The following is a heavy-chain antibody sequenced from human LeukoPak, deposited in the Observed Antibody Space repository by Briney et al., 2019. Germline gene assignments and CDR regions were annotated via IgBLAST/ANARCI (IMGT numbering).Heavy chain of an antibody. CDR1: GFTFSTYG. CDR3: ARGESFAFDV. Sequence: PGGSLRLSCAASGFTFSTYGMHWVRQAPGKGLDWVAFIRYDGSEGYYADSVKDRFTVSRDNSKNTLYLQMNSLRVEDTAVYYCARGESFAFDVWGQGTVVTVSS. V-gene: IGHV3-30*02. J-gene: IGHJ3*01. CDR2: IRYDGSEG.